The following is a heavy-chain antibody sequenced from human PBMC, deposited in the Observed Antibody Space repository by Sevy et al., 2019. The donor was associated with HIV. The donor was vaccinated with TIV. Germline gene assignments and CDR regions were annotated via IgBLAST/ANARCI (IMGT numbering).Heavy chain of an antibody. CDR3: TRHGILPYGSGKAFDI. CDR2: IGTLADT. D-gene: IGHD3-10*01. J-gene: IGHJ3*02. CDR1: GFIFSNYD. Sequence: GGSLRLSCVGSGFIFSNYDMHWARQRTGKGLEWVASIGTLADTFYPDSVKGRFTISRENAKNSLFLQMNDLRVGDTAVYFCTRHGILPYGSGKAFDIWGRGTTVTVSS. V-gene: IGHV3-13*01.